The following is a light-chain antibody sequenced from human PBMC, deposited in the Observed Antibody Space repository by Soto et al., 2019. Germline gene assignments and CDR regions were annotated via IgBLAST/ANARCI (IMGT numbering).Light chain of an antibody. CDR2: DAS. V-gene: IGKV3-20*01. Sequence: EIVLTQSPGTLSLSPGERATLSCRASQSVSSSYLAWYQQKPGQAPRLLIYDASSRATGIPDRSSGSGSGTDFTLTISRLEPEDFAVYYCQQYGSSPLTFGPGTKVDIK. J-gene: IGKJ3*01. CDR1: QSVSSSY. CDR3: QQYGSSPLT.